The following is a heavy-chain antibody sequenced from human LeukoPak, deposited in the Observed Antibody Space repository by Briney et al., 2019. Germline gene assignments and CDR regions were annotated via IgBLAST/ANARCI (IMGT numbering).Heavy chain of an antibody. D-gene: IGHD3-3*01. CDR2: IYYSGST. CDR3: ARASPCITIFGVVTLTTSWSDP. Sequence: SETLSLTCTVSGGSIRSSYYYWGWIRQPPGKGLEWIGYIYYSGSTNYNPSLKSRVTISVDTSKNQFSLKLSSVTAADTAVYYCARASPCITIFGVVTLTTSWSDPWGQGTLVTVSS. J-gene: IGHJ5*02. CDR1: GGSIRSSYYY. V-gene: IGHV4-61*05.